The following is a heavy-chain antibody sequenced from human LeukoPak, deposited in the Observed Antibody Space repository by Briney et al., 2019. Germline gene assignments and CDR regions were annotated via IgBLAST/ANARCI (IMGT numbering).Heavy chain of an antibody. CDR3: ARGGYDWGATFDY. CDR1: GFTFSSYS. CDR2: ISSSSSYI. V-gene: IGHV3-21*01. Sequence: GGSLRLSCAASGFTFSSYSMNWVRQAPGKGLEWVSFISSSSSYIYYADSVKGRFTISRDNAKNSLYLQMNSLRAEDTAVYYCARGGYDWGATFDYWGQGTLVTVSS. D-gene: IGHD5-12*01. J-gene: IGHJ4*02.